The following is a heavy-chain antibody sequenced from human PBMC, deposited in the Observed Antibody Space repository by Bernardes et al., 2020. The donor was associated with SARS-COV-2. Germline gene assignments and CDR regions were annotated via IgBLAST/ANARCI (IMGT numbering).Heavy chain of an antibody. CDR2: IYYTGST. CDR3: ARAGVVMYGLDV. Sequence: SETLSLTCPVPGGSISSGAYYWSWIRQSQGKGLVWTGYIYYTGSTYYNPSLKSRVTISEDTSKTQFSLNLTSVTAADTAVYFCARAGVVMYGLDVWGQGTTVTVAS. J-gene: IGHJ6*02. CDR1: GGSISSGAYY. D-gene: IGHD3-3*01. V-gene: IGHV4-30-4*01.